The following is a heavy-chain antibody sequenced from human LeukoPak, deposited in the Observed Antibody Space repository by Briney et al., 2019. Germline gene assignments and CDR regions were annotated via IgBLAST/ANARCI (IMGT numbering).Heavy chain of an antibody. CDR3: ARDRSGSYSYWFDP. CDR1: GGSISSYY. D-gene: IGHD1-26*01. J-gene: IGHJ5*02. Sequence: PSETLPLTCTVSGGSISSYYWSWIRQPPGKGLEWIGYIYYSGSTNYNPSLKSRVTISVDTSKNQFSLKLSSVTAADTAVYYCARDRSGSYSYWFDPWGQGTLVTVSS. V-gene: IGHV4-59*01. CDR2: IYYSGST.